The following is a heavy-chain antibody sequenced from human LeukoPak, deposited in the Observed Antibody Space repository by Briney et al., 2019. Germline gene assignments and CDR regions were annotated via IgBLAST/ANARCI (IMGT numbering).Heavy chain of an antibody. J-gene: IGHJ4*02. CDR3: ASGYGGIAAAGHLLDDY. CDR2: IYTSRST. CDR1: GGSISSGSYY. Sequence: SETLSLTCAVPGGSISSGSYYWGWIRQPAGSGLEWIARIYTSRSTNYNPSLKSRVTISVDTSKNQFTLKLSSVTAADTAVYYCASGYGGIAAAGHLLDDYWGQGTLVTVAS. D-gene: IGHD6-13*01. V-gene: IGHV4-61*02.